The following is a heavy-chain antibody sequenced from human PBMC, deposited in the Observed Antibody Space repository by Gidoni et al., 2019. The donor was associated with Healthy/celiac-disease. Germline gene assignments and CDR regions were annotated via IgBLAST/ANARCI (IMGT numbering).Heavy chain of an antibody. CDR2: ISTYNGNK. J-gene: IGHJ4*02. V-gene: IGHV1-18*04. D-gene: IGHD4-17*01. Sequence: QVQLVQSGAEVKKPGASLKVSCKASGYTFTSHGISWVRQAPGQGLEWMGWISTYNGNKNDAKNLQGRVTRTTDTSTSTAYMELRSQRCDDTAVYYCAKDFYGDYERGQIRGDYWGQGTLVTVSS. CDR3: AKDFYGDYERGQIRGDY. CDR1: GYTFTSHG.